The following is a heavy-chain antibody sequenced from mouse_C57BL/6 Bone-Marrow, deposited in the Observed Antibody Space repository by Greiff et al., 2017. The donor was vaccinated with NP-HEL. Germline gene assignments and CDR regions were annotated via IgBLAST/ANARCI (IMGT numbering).Heavy chain of an antibody. J-gene: IGHJ2*01. CDR1: GYTFTSYW. CDR3: ARKGRAAQAYFDY. CDR2: IHPNSGST. V-gene: IGHV1-64*01. D-gene: IGHD3-1*01. Sequence: QVQLQQPGAELVKPGASVKLSCKASGYTFTSYWMHWVKQRPGQGLEWIGRIHPNSGSTNYNEKFKSKATLTVDKSSSTAYMQLSSLTSEDSAVVYYARKGRAAQAYFDYGDQGTTLTVTA.